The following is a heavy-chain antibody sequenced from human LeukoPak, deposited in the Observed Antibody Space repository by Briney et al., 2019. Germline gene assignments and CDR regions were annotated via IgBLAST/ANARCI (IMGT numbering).Heavy chain of an antibody. V-gene: IGHV4-4*07. CDR3: ARAWQWLPLDS. CDR2: IYTSGST. Sequence: SETLSLTCTVSGGSISSYYWSWVRQPAGKGLEWIGRIYTSGSTNYNPSLKSRVIMSVDTSKNQFSLKVTSVTAADAAVYYCARAWQWLPLDSWGQGTLVTVS. CDR1: GGSISSYY. D-gene: IGHD6-19*01. J-gene: IGHJ4*02.